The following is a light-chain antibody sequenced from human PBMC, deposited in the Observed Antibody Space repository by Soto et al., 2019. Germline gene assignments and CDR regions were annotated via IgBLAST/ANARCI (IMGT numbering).Light chain of an antibody. CDR1: QSVINSY. CDR3: QQYGTAPWT. V-gene: IGKV3-20*01. J-gene: IGKJ1*01. CDR2: DAY. Sequence: EGVLTPCPGTLSVSSGARATLSCRASQSVINSYLAWYQQKPGQAPRLLLYDAYNRATGIPDRFSGSGSGTDFTLTISRLEPEDFAVYYCQQYGTAPWTFGQGTKVDIK.